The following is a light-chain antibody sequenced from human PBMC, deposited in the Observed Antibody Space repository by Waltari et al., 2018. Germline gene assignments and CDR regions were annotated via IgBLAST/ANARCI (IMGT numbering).Light chain of an antibody. CDR2: DVS. CDR1: SSDVGGSNY. J-gene: IGLJ3*02. CDR3: HSYTSTSTLV. V-gene: IGLV2-14*01. Sequence: QSALTQPASVSGSPGQSITISCAGTSSDVGGSNYVSWYQQHPGKVPKLIIYDVSKRPAGVSNRGPGSKSGNTASLTISGLQAEDEADYYCHSYTSTSTLVFGGGTKLTVL.